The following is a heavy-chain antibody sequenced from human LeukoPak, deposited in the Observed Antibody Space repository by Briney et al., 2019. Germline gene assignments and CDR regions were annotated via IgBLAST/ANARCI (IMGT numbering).Heavy chain of an antibody. CDR3: ARASNRNSINFDY. CDR2: LNSDGSST. V-gene: IGHV3-74*01. J-gene: IGHJ4*02. D-gene: IGHD1-1*01. Sequence: GGSLRLSCAASGFTFSSYWMHWVRQAPGKGLVRVSRLNSDGSSTSYADSVKGRFTISRDNAETTLHLQMNNLSAEDTAVYYCARASNRNSINFDYWGQGALVTVSS. CDR1: GFTFSSYW.